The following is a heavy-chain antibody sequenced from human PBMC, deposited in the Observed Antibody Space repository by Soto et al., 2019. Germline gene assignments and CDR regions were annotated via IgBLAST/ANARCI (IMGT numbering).Heavy chain of an antibody. CDR1: GFTFSDYY. V-gene: IGHV3-11*01. CDR3: GRDRSRGGWYRGAFYI. D-gene: IGHD6-19*01. J-gene: IGHJ3*02. Sequence: GGSLRLSCAASGFTFSDYYMSWIRQAPGKGLEWVSYISSSGSTIYYADSVKGRFTISRDNAKNSLYLQMNSLRAEDTAVYYSGRDRSRGGWYRGAFYIWGQGKMVTVSS. CDR2: ISSSGSTI.